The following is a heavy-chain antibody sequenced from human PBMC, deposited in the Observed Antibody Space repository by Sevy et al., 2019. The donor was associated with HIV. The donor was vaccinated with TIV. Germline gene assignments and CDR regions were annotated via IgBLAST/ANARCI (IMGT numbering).Heavy chain of an antibody. Sequence: ASVKVSCKASGYSFSGHYIHWVRQAPGQGLEWMEWTNPNSGRTHYAQKFEGRVTMTSDTSMRTAYMELSRLTSDDPVVYYCARDNGGYVFLDYWGQGTLVTVSS. CDR3: ARDNGGYVFLDY. CDR2: TNPNSGRT. V-gene: IGHV1-2*02. D-gene: IGHD5-12*01. CDR1: GYSFSGHY. J-gene: IGHJ4*02.